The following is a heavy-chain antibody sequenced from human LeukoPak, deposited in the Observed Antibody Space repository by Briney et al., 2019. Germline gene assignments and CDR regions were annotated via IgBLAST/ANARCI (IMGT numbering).Heavy chain of an antibody. D-gene: IGHD6-19*01. CDR1: GGSISSYY. Sequence: SETLSLTCTVSGGSISSYYWSWIRQPPGKGLEWIGYIYYSGTTYYNPSLESRVTISEDTSKNQFSLKLSSVTAADTAVYYCARGPSIAVAGTYYYYGMDVWGQGTTVTVSS. CDR2: IYYSGTT. V-gene: IGHV4-59*12. CDR3: ARGPSIAVAGTYYYYGMDV. J-gene: IGHJ6*02.